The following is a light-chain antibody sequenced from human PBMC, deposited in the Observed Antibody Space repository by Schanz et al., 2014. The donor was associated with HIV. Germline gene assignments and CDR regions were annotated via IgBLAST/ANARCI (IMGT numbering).Light chain of an antibody. J-gene: IGLJ3*02. V-gene: IGLV1-40*01. Sequence: QSVLTQPPSVSGAPGQRVTISCTGSNSNIGAAYDVHWYQQLPGTAPRLLIYNTYHRPSGVPDRFSGSGSDTSASLAISGLQSEDEADYYCAGWDDSLNVWVFGGGTKVTVL. CDR3: AGWDDSLNVWV. CDR2: NTY. CDR1: NSNIGAAYD.